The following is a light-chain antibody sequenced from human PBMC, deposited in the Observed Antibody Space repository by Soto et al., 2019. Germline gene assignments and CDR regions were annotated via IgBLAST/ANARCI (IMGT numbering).Light chain of an antibody. CDR2: DAS. Sequence: IQMTQSPYTLSASVGDRVTITCRATQSISSWLAWYQQKPGKAPKLLIFDASSLERGVPSRFSGSGSGTEFILTISSLQPDDLATYYCQQYNTDETFGQGTKVDIK. CDR1: QSISSW. J-gene: IGKJ1*01. V-gene: IGKV1-5*01. CDR3: QQYNTDET.